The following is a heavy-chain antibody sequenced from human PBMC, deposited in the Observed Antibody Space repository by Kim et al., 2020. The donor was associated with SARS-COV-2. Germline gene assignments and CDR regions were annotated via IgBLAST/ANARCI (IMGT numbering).Heavy chain of an antibody. Sequence: STYYADAVKGRFTISRDNSMNTLYLQMNSLRAEDTAVYFCAKGFEALDIWGQGTMVTVSS. CDR2: ST. CDR3: AKGFEALDI. J-gene: IGHJ3*02. V-gene: IGHV3-23*03.